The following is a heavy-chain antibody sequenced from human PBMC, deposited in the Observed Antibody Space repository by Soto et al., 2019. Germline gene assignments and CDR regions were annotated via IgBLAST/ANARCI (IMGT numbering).Heavy chain of an antibody. CDR1: GFTFSTCA. V-gene: IGHV3-23*01. D-gene: IGHD3-3*01. J-gene: IGHJ4*02. Sequence: HPAGSLRLSCAASGFTFSTCAMSWVRQAPGKGLEWVSSVSGNDGYTYYADSVKGRFTISRDNSKNTLYLQMSSLRAEDTAVYYCAKDRPVRVVTPTCFSTDYWGQGTLVTVS. CDR2: VSGNDGYT. CDR3: AKDRPVRVVTPTCFSTDY.